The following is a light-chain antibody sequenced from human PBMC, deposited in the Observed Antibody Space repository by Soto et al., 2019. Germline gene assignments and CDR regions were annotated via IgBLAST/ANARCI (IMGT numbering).Light chain of an antibody. J-gene: IGKJ5*01. CDR3: HHRGNGIT. Sequence: EIVLTQSPATLSLSPGERATLSCRASQSVSSYLVWYQQKPGQAPRLLIYDASNRATGIPARFSGSGSGTDFTLTISSLEPEDFAVYYCHHRGNGITFGQGTRLEIK. V-gene: IGKV3-11*01. CDR2: DAS. CDR1: QSVSSY.